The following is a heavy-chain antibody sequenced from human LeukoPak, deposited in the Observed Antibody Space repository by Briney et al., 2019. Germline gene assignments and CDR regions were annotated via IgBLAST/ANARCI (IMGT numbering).Heavy chain of an antibody. V-gene: IGHV3-66*01. CDR3: AKSEPVGYCSSTSCPYYFDY. CDR1: GFTVSSNY. Sequence: GGSLRLSCAASGFTVSSNYMSWVRQAPGKGLEWVSVFYSAGRTYNADSVKGRFTISRDNSKSTLYLQMNSLRAEDTAVYYCAKSEPVGYCSSTSCPYYFDYWGQGTLVTVSS. J-gene: IGHJ4*02. CDR2: FYSAGRT. D-gene: IGHD2-2*01.